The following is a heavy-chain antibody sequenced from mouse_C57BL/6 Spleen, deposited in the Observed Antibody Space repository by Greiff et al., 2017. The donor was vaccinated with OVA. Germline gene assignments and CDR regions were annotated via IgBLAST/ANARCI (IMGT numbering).Heavy chain of an antibody. CDR1: GFNIKDYY. CDR3: ARLTGTEYFDY. J-gene: IGHJ2*01. CDR2: IDPEDGET. V-gene: IGHV14-2*01. D-gene: IGHD4-1*01. Sequence: DVKLVESGAELVKPGASVKLSCTASGFNIKDYYMHWVKQRTEQGLEWIGRIDPEDGETKYAPKFQGKATITADTSSNTAYLQLSSLTSEDTAVYYCARLTGTEYFDYWGQGTTLTVSS.